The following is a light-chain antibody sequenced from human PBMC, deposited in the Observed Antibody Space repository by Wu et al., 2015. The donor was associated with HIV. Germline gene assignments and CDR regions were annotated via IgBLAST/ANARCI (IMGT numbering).Light chain of an antibody. CDR1: QRIGSSS. Sequence: EIVLTQSPGTLSLSPGERATLSCRASQRIGSSSLAWYQQKPGQAPRLLMYGASNRATGVPDRFSGSGSGTDFTLIITTLQPEDFAVYYCQESGKMFGLGTKVDLK. V-gene: IGKV3-20*01. CDR3: QESGKM. J-gene: IGKJ1*01. CDR2: GAS.